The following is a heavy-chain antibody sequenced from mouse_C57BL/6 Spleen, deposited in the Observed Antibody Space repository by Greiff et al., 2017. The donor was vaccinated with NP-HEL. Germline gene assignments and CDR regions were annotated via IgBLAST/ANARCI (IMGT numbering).Heavy chain of an antibody. CDR1: GYTFTSYW. CDR3: ARKDYYGSFDY. J-gene: IGHJ2*01. D-gene: IGHD1-1*01. V-gene: IGHV1-59*01. CDR2: IDPSDSYT. Sequence: QVQLQQPGAELVRPGTSVKLSCKASGYTFTSYWMHWVKQRPGQGLEWIGVIDPSDSYTNYNQKFKGKATLTVDTSSSTAYMQLSSLTSEDSAVYYCARKDYYGSFDYWGQGTT.